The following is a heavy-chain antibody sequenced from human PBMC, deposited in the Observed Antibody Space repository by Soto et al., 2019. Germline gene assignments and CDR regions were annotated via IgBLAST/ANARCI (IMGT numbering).Heavy chain of an antibody. Sequence: SETLSLTCAVSGGSISSGGYSWSWIRQPPGKGLEWIGYIYHSGSTYYNPSLKSRVTTSVDRSKNQFSLKLSSVTAADTAVYYCASSDYGASAAYDAFLIWGQGTMVTV. V-gene: IGHV4-30-2*01. CDR3: ASSDYGASAAYDAFLI. J-gene: IGHJ3*02. CDR1: GGSISSGGYS. D-gene: IGHD4-17*01. CDR2: IYHSGST.